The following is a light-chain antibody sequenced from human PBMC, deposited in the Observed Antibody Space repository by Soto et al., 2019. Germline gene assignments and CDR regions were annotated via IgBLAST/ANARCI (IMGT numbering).Light chain of an antibody. V-gene: IGKV1-39*01. CDR3: QQSYSSSPIT. Sequence: DIQMTQSPSSLSASVGDRFTITCRSSETISTFLNWYQHKPGKAPKLLISAASRLQSGVPPRFSGSGSGTDFTLTINSLRPEDFASYYCQQSYSSSPITFGPGTRLEI. CDR2: AAS. CDR1: ETISTF. J-gene: IGKJ5*01.